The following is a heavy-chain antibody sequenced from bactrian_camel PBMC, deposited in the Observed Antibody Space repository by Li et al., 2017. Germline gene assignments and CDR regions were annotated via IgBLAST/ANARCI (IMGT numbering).Heavy chain of an antibody. V-gene: IGHV3S57*01. D-gene: IGHD1*01. J-gene: IGHJ6*01. CDR1: GYVYSSAC. CDR3: AAAGRRFAFEGNCVIGLGNKIFGY. Sequence: HVQLVESGGGSVQAGGSLRLSCAASGYVYSSACMGWFRQAPGKEREGVASIGSDGSAYYVDSVKGRFSISKDNAKNTLYLQMNSLKAEDTAMYYCAAAGRRFAFEGNCVIGLGNKIFGYWGQGTQVTVS. CDR2: IGSDGSA.